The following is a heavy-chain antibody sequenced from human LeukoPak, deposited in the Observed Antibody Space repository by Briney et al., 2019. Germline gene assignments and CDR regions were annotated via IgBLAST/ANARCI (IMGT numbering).Heavy chain of an antibody. Sequence: ASETLSLTCTVSGGSISSSSYYWGWIRQPPGKGLEWIGSIYYSGSTYYNPSLKSRVTISVDTSKNQFSLKLSSVTAADTAVYYCARHWAPRGREAAEEPAFDYWGQGTLVTVSS. CDR1: GGSISSSSYY. CDR3: ARHWAPRGREAAEEPAFDY. D-gene: IGHD6-13*01. V-gene: IGHV4-39*01. J-gene: IGHJ4*02. CDR2: IYYSGST.